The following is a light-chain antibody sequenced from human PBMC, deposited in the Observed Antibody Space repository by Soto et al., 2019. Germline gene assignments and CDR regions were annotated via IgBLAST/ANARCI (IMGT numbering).Light chain of an antibody. V-gene: IGKV3-20*01. CDR3: QQYGSS. Sequence: EIVLTQSPGTLSLSPGERATLSCRASQSVSSSYLAWYQQKPGQAPRLLIYGASSRATGIPDRFSSSGSGTDFTLTISRLEPEDFAVYYCQQYGSSFGQGTKVDNK. CDR2: GAS. J-gene: IGKJ1*01. CDR1: QSVSSSY.